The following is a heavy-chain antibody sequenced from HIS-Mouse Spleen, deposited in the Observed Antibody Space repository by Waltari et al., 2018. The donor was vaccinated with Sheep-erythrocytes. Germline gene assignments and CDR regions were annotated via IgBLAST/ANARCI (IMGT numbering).Heavy chain of an antibody. CDR1: GGSFSGYY. Sequence: QVQLQQWGAGLLKPSETLSLTCAVYGGSFSGYYWSWIRQPPGKGLEWIGEIKHSGSTNYNPALNSRVTISVDTSKNQFSLKLSSVTAADTAVYYCARGGRRTGFDYWGQGTLVTVSS. J-gene: IGHJ4*02. CDR3: ARGGRRTGFDY. D-gene: IGHD3-9*01. V-gene: IGHV4-34*01. CDR2: IKHSGST.